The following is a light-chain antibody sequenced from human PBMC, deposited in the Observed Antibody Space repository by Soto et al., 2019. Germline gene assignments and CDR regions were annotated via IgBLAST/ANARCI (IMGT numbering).Light chain of an antibody. CDR3: QSYHSRNGA. CDR1: SGSIASNY. J-gene: IGLJ2*01. V-gene: IGLV6-57*04. Sequence: LTQPHSVSESPGMTVTISCTRSSGSIASNYVQWFQQRPGSAPTTVIYEDNQRHSGVPSRFSGSIDSSSNSASLTISGLRTDDEADYYCQSYHSRNGAFGGGTKLTVL. CDR2: EDN.